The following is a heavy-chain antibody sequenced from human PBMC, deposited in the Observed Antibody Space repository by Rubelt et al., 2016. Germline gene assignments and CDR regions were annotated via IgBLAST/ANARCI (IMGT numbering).Heavy chain of an antibody. CDR2: IYYSGST. CDR1: GGSISTNYYY. V-gene: IGHV4-39*02. J-gene: IGHJ4*02. CDR3: AKESDIAAPEPSVDY. D-gene: IGHD6-13*01. Sequence: QVQLQESGPGLVKPSETLSLTCTVSGGSISTNYYYWGWIRQPPGKGLEWIGSIYYSGSTYYNPSLKSRVTISVDTSKNQFSLKLSSVTAADTAVYYCAKESDIAAPEPSVDYWGQGTLVTVSS.